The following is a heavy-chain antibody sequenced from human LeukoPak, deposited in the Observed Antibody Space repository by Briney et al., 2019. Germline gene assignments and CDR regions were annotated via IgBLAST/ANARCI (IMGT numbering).Heavy chain of an antibody. D-gene: IGHD6-6*01. CDR1: GFTFSSYW. Sequence: ESGGSLRLSCAASGFTFSSYWMSWVRQAPGKGLEWVANIKQDGSEKYYVDSVKGRFTISRDNSKNTLYLQMNSLRAEDTAVYYCAKDPRIAAPSWFDPWGQGTLVTVSS. V-gene: IGHV3-7*03. CDR3: AKDPRIAAPSWFDP. J-gene: IGHJ5*02. CDR2: IKQDGSEK.